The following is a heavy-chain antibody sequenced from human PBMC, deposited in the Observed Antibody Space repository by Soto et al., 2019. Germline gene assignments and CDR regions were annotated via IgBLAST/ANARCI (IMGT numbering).Heavy chain of an antibody. CDR1: GFTFSSYA. D-gene: IGHD3-10*01. J-gene: IGHJ6*02. V-gene: IGHV3-23*01. CDR3: ATGRGVTFHYGMDV. Sequence: EVQLLESGGGLVQPGGSLRLSCAASGFTFSSYAMSWVRQAPGKGLEWVSAISGSGVSTYYSGTVKGRFNISRDNSKNPLYLHMNSLRGEDTAVYYCATGRGVTFHYGMDVWGQGTTVTVSS. CDR2: ISGSGVST.